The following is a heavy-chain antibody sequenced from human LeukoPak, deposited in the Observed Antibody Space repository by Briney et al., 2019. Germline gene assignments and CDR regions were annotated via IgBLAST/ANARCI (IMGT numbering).Heavy chain of an antibody. Sequence: TLSLTCTVSGGSISSYYWSWIRQPPGKGLEWLALIYWDVDKRYSPSLRSRLTITKDTSKNQVVLTMTNMDPVDTATYYCAHRRAAGGWNDAFDIWGQGTMVTVSS. CDR3: AHRRAAGGWNDAFDI. CDR1: GGSISSYYW. J-gene: IGHJ3*02. D-gene: IGHD6-19*01. CDR2: IYWDVDK. V-gene: IGHV2-5*08.